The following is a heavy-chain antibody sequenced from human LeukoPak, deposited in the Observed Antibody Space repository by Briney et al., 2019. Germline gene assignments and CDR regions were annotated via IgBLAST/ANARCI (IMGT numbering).Heavy chain of an antibody. CDR2: MNPNSGNT. J-gene: IGHJ4*02. D-gene: IGHD3-10*01. Sequence: ASVKVSCKASGYTFTNYDINWVRQATGQGLEWMGWMNPNSGNTGYAQKFQGRVTMTEDTSTDTAYMELSSLRSEDTAVYYCATGRTYYYGSGRMTAAFDYWGQGTLVTVSS. CDR1: GYTFTNYD. CDR3: ATGRTYYYGSGRMTAAFDY. V-gene: IGHV1-8*01.